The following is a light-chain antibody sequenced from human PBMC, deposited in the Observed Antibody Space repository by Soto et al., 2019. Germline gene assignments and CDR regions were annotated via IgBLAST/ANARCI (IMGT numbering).Light chain of an antibody. CDR3: QQYGSSPPIT. CDR1: QRVSGSY. V-gene: IGKV3-20*01. CDR2: AAS. J-gene: IGKJ5*01. Sequence: EIVLTQSPGTQSLSPGERATLSCRASQRVSGSYLAWYQQKPGQAPRLLISAASSRATGIPDRFSGSGSGTDFTLTISRLEPEDFAVYYCQQYGSSPPITFGQGTRLEIK.